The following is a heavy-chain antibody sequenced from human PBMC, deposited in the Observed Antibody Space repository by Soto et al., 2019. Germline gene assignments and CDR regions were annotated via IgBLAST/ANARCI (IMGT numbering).Heavy chain of an antibody. CDR2: ISGSGGST. D-gene: IGHD3-10*02. V-gene: IGHV3-23*01. J-gene: IGHJ4*02. CDR1: GFTFSSYA. CDR3: AKVGLAEGPIVRGVISAHFDY. Sequence: GGSLRLSCAASGFTFSSYAMSWVRQAPGKGLEWVSAISGSGGSTYYADSVKGRFTISRDNSKNTLYLQMNSLGAEDTAVYYCAKVGLAEGPIVRGVISAHFDYWGQGTLVTVSS.